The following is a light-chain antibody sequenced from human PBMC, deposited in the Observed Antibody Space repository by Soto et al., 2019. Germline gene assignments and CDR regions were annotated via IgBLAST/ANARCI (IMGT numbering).Light chain of an antibody. CDR1: SSDVAAYHF. Sequence: QSALTQPASVSGSPGQSVAISCTGTSSDVAAYHFVSWYQQHPGKAPKLMVFDVSNRPSGVSDRFAGSKAGNTASLTISGRQAEDEADYYCSSYTSGGKYVVGTGTTLTVL. CDR3: SSYTSGGKYV. V-gene: IGLV2-14*01. J-gene: IGLJ1*01. CDR2: DVS.